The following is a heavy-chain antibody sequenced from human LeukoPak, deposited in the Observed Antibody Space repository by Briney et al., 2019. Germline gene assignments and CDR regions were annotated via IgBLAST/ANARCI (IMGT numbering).Heavy chain of an antibody. CDR3: AKGGQTDRFDY. CDR1: GFTFSSYS. J-gene: IGHJ4*02. Sequence: GGSLRLSCAASGFTFSSYSMNWVRQAPGKGLEWVSGITNSGGNTYYADSVKGRFTISRDNSKSTLYLQMNSLRAEDTAVFYCAKGGQTDRFDYWGQGALVTVSS. D-gene: IGHD5-12*01. CDR2: ITNSGGNT. V-gene: IGHV3-23*01.